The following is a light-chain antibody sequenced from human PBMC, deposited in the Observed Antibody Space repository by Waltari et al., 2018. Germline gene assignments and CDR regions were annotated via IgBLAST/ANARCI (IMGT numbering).Light chain of an antibody. CDR1: SSDVGSYNL. CDR2: EGR. Sequence: QSALTQPASVSGSPGQSITISCTATSSDVGSYNLVSWYQQHPGKAPKLIIYEGRKRPSGVSNRFSGSKSGNTAALTISGLQAEDEADYYCCSYAGSGTFVVVGGGTKLTVL. V-gene: IGLV2-23*03. J-gene: IGLJ2*01. CDR3: CSYAGSGTFVV.